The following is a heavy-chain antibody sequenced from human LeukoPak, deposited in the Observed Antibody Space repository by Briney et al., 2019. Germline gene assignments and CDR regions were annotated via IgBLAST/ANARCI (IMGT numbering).Heavy chain of an antibody. V-gene: IGHV4-34*01. J-gene: IGHJ5*02. Sequence: SETLSLTCAVYGGSLSGYYWSWIRQPPGKGLEWIGEINHSGSTNYNPSLKSRVTISVDTSKNQFSLKLSSVTAADTAVYYCARKWQTIFGVVRNWFDPWGQGTLVTVSS. CDR2: INHSGST. CDR1: GGSLSGYY. CDR3: ARKWQTIFGVVRNWFDP. D-gene: IGHD3-3*01.